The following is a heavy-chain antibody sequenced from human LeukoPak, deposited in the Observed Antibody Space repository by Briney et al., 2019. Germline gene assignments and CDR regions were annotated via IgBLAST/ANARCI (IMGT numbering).Heavy chain of an antibody. CDR1: GFTFRRFS. Sequence: GGSLRLSCAASGFTFRRFSMTWVRQAPGKGLEWVSSIWGSGGRTYYADSVKGRFTISRDNSKNTLYLQMNSLRAEDKAVYYCAKDSSGRDGYNLYYFDYWGQGTLVAVSS. D-gene: IGHD5-24*01. CDR3: AKDSSGRDGYNLYYFDY. CDR2: IWGSGGRT. V-gene: IGHV3-23*01. J-gene: IGHJ4*02.